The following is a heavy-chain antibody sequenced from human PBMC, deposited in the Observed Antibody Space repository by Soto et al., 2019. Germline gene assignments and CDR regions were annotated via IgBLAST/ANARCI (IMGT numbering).Heavy chain of an antibody. CDR2: IRSKANSYAT. J-gene: IGHJ4*02. CDR1: GFTFSGSA. D-gene: IGHD2-21*01. CDR3: ARDLHIGFLDY. V-gene: IGHV3-73*01. Sequence: GGPLRLSCAASGFTFSGSAMHRVRQASGKGLEWVGRIRSKANSYATAYAASVKGRFTISRDDSKNTAYLQMNSLRAEDTAVYYCARDLHIGFLDYWGQGTLVTVSS.